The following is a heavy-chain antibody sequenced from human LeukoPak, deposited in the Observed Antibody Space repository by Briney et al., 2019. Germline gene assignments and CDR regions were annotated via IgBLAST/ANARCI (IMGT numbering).Heavy chain of an antibody. J-gene: IGHJ1*01. V-gene: IGHV3-15*01. D-gene: IGHD3-10*01. CDR1: GFSFTTTW. CDR2: IKSKNHGGTT. Sequence: GGSLRLSCAASGFSFTTTWMSWVRQAPGKGLEWVARIKSKNHGGTTEYAAPVKGRFTISSDDSKNTLYLQMNSLQTEDTAVYYCTTDHFYGSGSYFLYEYFQHWGQGSLVTVSA. CDR3: TTDHFYGSGSYFLYEYFQH.